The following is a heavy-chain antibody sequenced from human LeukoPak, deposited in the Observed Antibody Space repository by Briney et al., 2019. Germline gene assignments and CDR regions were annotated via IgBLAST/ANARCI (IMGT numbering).Heavy chain of an antibody. Sequence: SETLSLTCTVSGYSISSGYYWGWIRQPPGKGLEWIGSIHYSGKTYHNPSLKSRVTISVDTSKNQFSLKVGSVTAADTAIYFCARRKRGSGGPFDYWGQGTLVTVSS. CDR1: GYSISSGYY. V-gene: IGHV4-38-2*02. J-gene: IGHJ4*02. D-gene: IGHD6-19*01. CDR2: IHYSGKT. CDR3: ARRKRGSGGPFDY.